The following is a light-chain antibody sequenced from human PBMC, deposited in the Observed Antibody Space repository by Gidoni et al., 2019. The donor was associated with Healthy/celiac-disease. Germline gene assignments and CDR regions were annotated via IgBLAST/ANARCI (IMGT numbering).Light chain of an antibody. Sequence: DIQMTPSPSSLSASVGDRVTSTCRASQSISSYLNWYQQKPGKAPKLLIYAASSLQSGVPSRFSGSGSGTDFTLTISSLQPEDFATYYCQQSYSTPLYTFXQXTKLEIK. V-gene: IGKV1-39*01. J-gene: IGKJ2*01. CDR2: AAS. CDR1: QSISSY. CDR3: QQSYSTPLYT.